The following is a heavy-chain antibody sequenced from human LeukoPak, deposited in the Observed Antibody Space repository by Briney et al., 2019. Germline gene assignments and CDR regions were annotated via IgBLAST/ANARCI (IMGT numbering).Heavy chain of an antibody. Sequence: PGGSLRLSCAASGFTFSSYAMSWVRQAPGKGLEWVSAISGSGGSTYYADSVKGRFTISRDNSKNTLYLQMNSLRAEDTAVYYCAKDMYSSGWYRSQAFDIWGQGTMVTVSS. CDR2: ISGSGGST. J-gene: IGHJ3*02. CDR3: AKDMYSSGWYRSQAFDI. V-gene: IGHV3-23*01. CDR1: GFTFSSYA. D-gene: IGHD6-19*01.